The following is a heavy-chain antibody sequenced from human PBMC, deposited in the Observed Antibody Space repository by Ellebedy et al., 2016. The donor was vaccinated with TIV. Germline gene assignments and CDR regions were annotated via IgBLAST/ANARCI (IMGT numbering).Heavy chain of an antibody. Sequence: SVKVSCKASGGSFSSYGINWVRQAPGQGLEWMGGVIPIFGTANYAQKFQGRVTITADQSTTTVYMEMSSLRSEDTAVYYCANPYCSGGSCFSRRFYFDSWGQGTLVTVSS. CDR2: VIPIFGTA. CDR3: ANPYCSGGSCFSRRFYFDS. CDR1: GGSFSSYG. D-gene: IGHD2-15*01. J-gene: IGHJ4*02. V-gene: IGHV1-69*13.